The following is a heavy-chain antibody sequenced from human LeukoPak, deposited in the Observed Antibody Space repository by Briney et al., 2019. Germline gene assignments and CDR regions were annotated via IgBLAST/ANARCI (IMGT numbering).Heavy chain of an antibody. Sequence: PGGSLRLSCAASGFTFSSYAMSWVRQAPGKGLEWVSAISGSGGSTYYADSVKGRFTISRDNSKNALYLQMNSLRAEDTAVYYCAKAAFSGWYVSPFAYWGQGTLVTVSS. V-gene: IGHV3-23*01. D-gene: IGHD6-19*01. CDR1: GFTFSSYA. CDR3: AKAAFSGWYVSPFAY. J-gene: IGHJ4*02. CDR2: ISGSGGST.